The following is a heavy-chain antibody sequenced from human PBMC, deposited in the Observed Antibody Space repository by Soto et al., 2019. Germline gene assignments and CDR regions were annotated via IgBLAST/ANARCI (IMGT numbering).Heavy chain of an antibody. CDR3: AHHNPTYFQH. Sequence: QITLKESGPTLVKPTQTLTLTCTFSGFSLTTSGVGVGWIRQPPGKALEWLALSYGDDDKPYSPSLKIRLTITKDTSKNQVVLTMTNMDPVDTATYYCAHHNPTYFQHWGQGTLVTVSS. CDR1: GFSLTTSGVG. D-gene: IGHD1-1*01. V-gene: IGHV2-5*02. J-gene: IGHJ1*01. CDR2: SYGDDDK.